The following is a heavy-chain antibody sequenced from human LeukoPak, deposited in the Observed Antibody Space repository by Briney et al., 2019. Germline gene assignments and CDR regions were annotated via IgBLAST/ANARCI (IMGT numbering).Heavy chain of an antibody. V-gene: IGHV1-46*01. Sequence: ASVTVSCKASGYTFTSYYMHWVRQAPGQGLEWMGLINPSGGSTSCAQKFQGGVTMTRDTSTSTVYMELSSLRSEDTAVYYCAREITMVRGVMRYFDYWGQGTLVTVSS. D-gene: IGHD3-10*01. CDR2: INPSGGST. J-gene: IGHJ4*02. CDR3: AREITMVRGVMRYFDY. CDR1: GYTFTSYY.